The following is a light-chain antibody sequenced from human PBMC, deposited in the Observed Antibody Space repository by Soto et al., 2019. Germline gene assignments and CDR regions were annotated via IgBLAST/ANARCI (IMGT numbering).Light chain of an antibody. V-gene: IGKV3-11*01. CDR1: QRVSSY. CDR2: DAS. CDR3: QQRSSWPPYT. Sequence: EIVLTQSPATLSLSPGERATLSCRASQRVSSYLAWYQQKPGQAPRLLIYDASNRATGIPARFSGSGSGTDFTLTISRLEPEDFAGYYCQQRSSWPPYTFGQGTKLEIK. J-gene: IGKJ2*01.